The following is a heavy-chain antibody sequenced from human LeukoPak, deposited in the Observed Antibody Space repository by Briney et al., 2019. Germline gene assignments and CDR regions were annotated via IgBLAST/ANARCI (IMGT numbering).Heavy chain of an antibody. J-gene: IGHJ4*02. V-gene: IGHV4-61*02. CDR3: ARGQNDY. CDR1: GGSISSGSYY. Sequence: PSETLSLTCTVSGGSISSGSYYWSWIRQPAGKGLEWIGRIYTSGSTNYNPSLKSRVTISVDTSKNQFSLKLSSVTAADTAVYYCARGQNDYWGQGTLVTVSS. CDR2: IYTSGST.